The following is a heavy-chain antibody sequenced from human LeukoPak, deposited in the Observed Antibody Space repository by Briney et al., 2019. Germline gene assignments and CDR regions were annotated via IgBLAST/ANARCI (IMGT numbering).Heavy chain of an antibody. CDR1: GFSFSSYA. Sequence: GGSLRLSCAAAGFSFSSYAMSWLRQAPGKGLEWVSAISGSGGTSYYADSVKGRFTISRDNSKNTLYLQMDSLRAEDTAVYYCAKDHYYGSGSYSSLGYWGQGTLVTVSS. V-gene: IGHV3-23*01. J-gene: IGHJ4*02. CDR3: AKDHYYGSGSYSSLGY. CDR2: ISGSGGTS. D-gene: IGHD3-10*01.